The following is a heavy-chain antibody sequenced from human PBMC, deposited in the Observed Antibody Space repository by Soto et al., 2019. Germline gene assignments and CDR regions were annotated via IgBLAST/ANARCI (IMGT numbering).Heavy chain of an antibody. J-gene: IGHJ4*02. V-gene: IGHV3-11*01. CDR2: ISSSGSTI. CDR1: GFTFSDYY. CDR3: ASSLYCTNGVCFIPPHFDY. D-gene: IGHD2-8*01. Sequence: GGSLRLSCAASGFTFSDYYMSWIRQAPGKGLEWVSYISSSGSTIYYADSVKGRFTISRDNAKNSLYLQMNSLRAEDTAVYYCASSLYCTNGVCFIPPHFDYWGQGTLVTVSS.